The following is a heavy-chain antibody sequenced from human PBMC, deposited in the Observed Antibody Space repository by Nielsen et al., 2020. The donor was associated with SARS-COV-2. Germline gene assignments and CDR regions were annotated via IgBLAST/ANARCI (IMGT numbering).Heavy chain of an antibody. CDR3: ARHPYEGSSWFFDY. D-gene: IGHD6-13*01. Sequence: GESLKISCKGSGYSFTNYWISWVRQMPRKGLEWMGRIDPSDSYTNYSPSFKGHVTISAGKSSSTAYLQWSSLKASDTGIYYCARHPYEGSSWFFDYWGQGSLVTVSS. CDR1: GYSFTNYW. V-gene: IGHV5-10-1*01. J-gene: IGHJ4*02. CDR2: IDPSDSYT.